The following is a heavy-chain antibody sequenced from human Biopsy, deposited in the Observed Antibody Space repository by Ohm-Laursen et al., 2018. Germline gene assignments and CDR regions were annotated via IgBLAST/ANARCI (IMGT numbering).Heavy chain of an antibody. CDR2: ISDSGST. CDR1: GGSISSFY. D-gene: IGHD2-15*01. Sequence: SETLSLTCAVSGGSISSFYWTWIRQPPGKGPEWIGDISDSGSTNYKPSLKSRVIISVDTSKNHFPLNMSSMTAADTAVYYRARRGSGGRSFDHWGQGTLVTVSS. CDR3: ARRGSGGRSFDH. V-gene: IGHV4-59*08. J-gene: IGHJ4*02.